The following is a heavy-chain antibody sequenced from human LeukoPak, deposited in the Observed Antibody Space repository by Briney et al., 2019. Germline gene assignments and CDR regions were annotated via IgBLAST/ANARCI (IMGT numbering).Heavy chain of an antibody. CDR1: GDSITSGDYF. J-gene: IGHJ4*02. CDR2: VINGGST. V-gene: IGHV4-61*02. Sequence: SETLSLTCTVSGDSITSGDYFWTWIRQPAGKGLEWVGRVINGGSTDYNPSLNSRVTISVDRFKNQFSLTLSSVTAADTAVYYCTRECLCSTCPVPFDSWGQGTPVTVSS. D-gene: IGHD5/OR15-5a*01. CDR3: TRECLCSTCPVPFDS.